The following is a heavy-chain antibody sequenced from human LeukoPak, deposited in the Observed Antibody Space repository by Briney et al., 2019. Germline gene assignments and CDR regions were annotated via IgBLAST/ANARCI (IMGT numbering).Heavy chain of an antibody. D-gene: IGHD2-2*01. V-gene: IGHV4-34*01. Sequence: SETLSLTCAVYGGSFSGYYWSWIRQPPGKGLEWIGEINHSGSTNYNPSLKSRVTISVDTSKNQFSLKLSSVTAADTAVYYRARQRLLWRHPDYWGQGTLVTVSS. CDR1: GGSFSGYY. CDR3: ARQRLLWRHPDY. CDR2: INHSGST. J-gene: IGHJ4*02.